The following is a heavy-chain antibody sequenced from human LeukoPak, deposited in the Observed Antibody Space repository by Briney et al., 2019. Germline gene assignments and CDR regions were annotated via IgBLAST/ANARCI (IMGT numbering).Heavy chain of an antibody. V-gene: IGHV1-2*02. CDR2: INPNSGGA. CDR3: ARPPVVRGVNWFDP. J-gene: IGHJ5*02. Sequence: ASVKVSCKASGYSFADYYMHWVRQAPGQGLEWMGWINPNSGGANYAQKFQGRVTMTRDTSISTAYMELRRLKPDDTAVYYCARPPVVRGVNWFDPWGQGTLVTVSS. CDR1: GYSFADYY. D-gene: IGHD3-10*01.